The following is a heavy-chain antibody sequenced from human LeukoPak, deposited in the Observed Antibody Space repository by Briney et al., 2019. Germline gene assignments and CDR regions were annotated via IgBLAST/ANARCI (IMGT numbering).Heavy chain of an antibody. D-gene: IGHD3-16*02. CDR1: GFTVSSSY. J-gene: IGHJ6*02. Sequence: GGSLRLSCAASGFTVSSSYMSWVRQAPGKGLEWVSVIYSGGSTYYADSVKGRFTISRDNSKNTLYLQMNSLRAEDTAVYYCARVSRGLGELSWDYSSSGMDVWGQGPTVPVS. CDR2: IYSGGST. V-gene: IGHV3-66*01. CDR3: ARVSRGLGELSWDYSSSGMDV.